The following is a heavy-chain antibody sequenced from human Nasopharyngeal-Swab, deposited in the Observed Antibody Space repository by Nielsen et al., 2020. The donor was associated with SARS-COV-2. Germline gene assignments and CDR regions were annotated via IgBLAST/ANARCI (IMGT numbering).Heavy chain of an antibody. D-gene: IGHD4-17*01. Sequence: GESLKISCAASGFTFSSYDMHWVRQAPGKGLEWVSVISGSDHTTYYADSVKGRFTISRDNSKNTVNLQMNSLRAEDTAVYYCARENDYADEYYFDYWGQGTLVTVSS. J-gene: IGHJ4*02. CDR2: ISGSDHTT. CDR3: ARENDYADEYYFDY. CDR1: GFTFSSYD. V-gene: IGHV3-23*01.